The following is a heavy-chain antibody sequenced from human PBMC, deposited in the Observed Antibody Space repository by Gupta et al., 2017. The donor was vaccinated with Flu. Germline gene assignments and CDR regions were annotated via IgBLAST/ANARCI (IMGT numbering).Heavy chain of an antibody. CDR1: GYTFTRYA. D-gene: IGHD6-19*01. CDR2: INAGNGNT. CDR3: ARGRSSGWPFDY. Sequence: QVQLVQSGAEVKKPGASVKVSCKASGYTFTRYAMHWVRQAPGQRLEWMGWINAGNGNTKYSQKFQGRVTITRDTSASTAYMELSSLRSEDTAVYYCARGRSSGWPFDYWGQGTLVTVSS. V-gene: IGHV1-3*01. J-gene: IGHJ4*02.